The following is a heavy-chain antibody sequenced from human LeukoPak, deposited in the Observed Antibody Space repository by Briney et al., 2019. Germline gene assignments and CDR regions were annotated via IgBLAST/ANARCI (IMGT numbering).Heavy chain of an antibody. CDR2: ISWNSGSI. CDR3: AKGRRFGEFHWYLDL. CDR1: GFTFDDYA. V-gene: IGHV3-9*01. J-gene: IGHJ2*01. Sequence: GGSLRLSCAASGFTFDDYAMHWVRQAPGKGLEWVSGISWNSGSIGYADSVKGRFTISRDNAKNSLYLQMNSLRAEDTALYYCAKGRRFGEFHWYLDLWGRGTLVTVSS. D-gene: IGHD3-10*01.